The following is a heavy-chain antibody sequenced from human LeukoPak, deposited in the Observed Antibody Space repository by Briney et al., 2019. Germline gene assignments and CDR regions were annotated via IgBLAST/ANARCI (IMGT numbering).Heavy chain of an antibody. V-gene: IGHV3-30-3*01. CDR3: ARDYRYSSSWFRGDYYYYGMDV. CDR2: ISYDGSNK. CDR1: GFTFSSYA. J-gene: IGHJ6*02. D-gene: IGHD6-13*01. Sequence: PGGSLRLSCAASGFTFSSYAMHWVRQAPGKGLEWVAVISYDGSNKYYADSVKGRFTISRDNPKNTLYLQMNSLRAEDTAVYYCARDYRYSSSWFRGDYYYYGMDVWGQGTTVTVSS.